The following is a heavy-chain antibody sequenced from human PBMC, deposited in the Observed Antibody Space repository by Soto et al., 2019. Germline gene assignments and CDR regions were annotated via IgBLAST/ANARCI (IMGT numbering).Heavy chain of an antibody. J-gene: IGHJ4*02. CDR1: WGSVSSNTAT. CDR2: TYYRSNWNF. CDR3: AGELDIHHGLGY. D-gene: IGHD6-19*01. V-gene: IGHV6-1*01. Sequence: SQTLSLTCAISWGSVSSNTATWNWFRQSPSRGLEWLGRTYYRSNWNFDYALSVKSRITINPDTSKNQFSLQLNSLTPEDTAVYYCAGELDIHHGLGYWGPGTSVTVSS.